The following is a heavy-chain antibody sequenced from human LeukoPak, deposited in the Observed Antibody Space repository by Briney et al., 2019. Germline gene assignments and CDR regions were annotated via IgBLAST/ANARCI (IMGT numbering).Heavy chain of an antibody. J-gene: IGHJ3*02. CDR2: LFDSGNT. CDR3: ARHTRSGYSGYENAFGI. CDR1: AGSISSISYY. D-gene: IGHD5-12*01. Sequence: SETLSLTCILSAGSISSISYYWDWIRQPPGKGLEWIGNLFDSGNTHYNPSLRSRLTMSVDTSKKQFSLKLSSVTAAGTCIYYRARHTRSGYSGYENAFGIWGQGNMVTVSS. V-gene: IGHV4-39*01.